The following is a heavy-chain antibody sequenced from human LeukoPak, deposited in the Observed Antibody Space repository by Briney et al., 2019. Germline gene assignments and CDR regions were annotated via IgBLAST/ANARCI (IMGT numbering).Heavy chain of an antibody. CDR2: ITGSGGST. Sequence: GGSLRLSCTASGVSFSSHAMSWVRQAPGKGPEWVSGITGSGGSTYYAESVKGRFTVSRDNAKNSLYLQMNSLRAEDTALYYCAKGLTIFSLVDYWGQGTLVTVSS. CDR3: AKGLTIFSLVDY. J-gene: IGHJ4*02. CDR1: GVSFSSHA. V-gene: IGHV3-23*01. D-gene: IGHD3-9*01.